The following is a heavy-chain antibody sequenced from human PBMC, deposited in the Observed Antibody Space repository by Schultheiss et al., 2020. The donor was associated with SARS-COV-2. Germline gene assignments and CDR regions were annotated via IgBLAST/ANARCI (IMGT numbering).Heavy chain of an antibody. J-gene: IGHJ6*03. CDR2: IYYSGST. V-gene: IGHV4-61*05. D-gene: IGHD6-19*01. Sequence: SQTLSLTCTVSGGSISSSSYYWGWIRQPPGKGLEWIGYIYYSGSTNYNPSLKSRVTISVDTSKNQFSLKLSSVTAADTAVYYCARVLRGAGVYYMDVWGKGTTVTVSS. CDR3: ARVLRGAGVYYMDV. CDR1: GGSISSSSYY.